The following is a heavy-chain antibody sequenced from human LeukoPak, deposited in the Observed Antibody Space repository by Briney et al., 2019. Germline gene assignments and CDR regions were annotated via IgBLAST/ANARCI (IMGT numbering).Heavy chain of an antibody. J-gene: IGHJ3*02. CDR2: INHSGST. CDR1: GGSFSGYY. D-gene: IGHD6-19*01. CDR3: ARGRRGWLPKGGNDAFDI. V-gene: IGHV4-34*01. Sequence: SETLSLTCAVYGGSFSGYYWSWIRQPPGKGLEWIGEINHSGSTNYNPSLKSRVTISVDTSKNQFSLKLSSVTAADTAVYYCARGRRGWLPKGGNDAFDIWGQGTMVTVSS.